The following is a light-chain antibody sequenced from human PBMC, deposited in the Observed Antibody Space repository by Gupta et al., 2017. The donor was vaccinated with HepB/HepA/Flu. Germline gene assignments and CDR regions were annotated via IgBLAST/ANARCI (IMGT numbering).Light chain of an antibody. J-gene: IGKJ3*01. Sequence: EIVMTQSPATLSVSPGERATVSCRASQSVSSNLAWYQQKPGQAPRLLIYGAATRAIGIPARFSGSGSGTEFTLTISSLQSEDFVVYYCQKYNGWPFTFGPGTKVDFK. CDR2: GAA. CDR3: QKYNGWPFT. V-gene: IGKV3-15*01. CDR1: QSVSSN.